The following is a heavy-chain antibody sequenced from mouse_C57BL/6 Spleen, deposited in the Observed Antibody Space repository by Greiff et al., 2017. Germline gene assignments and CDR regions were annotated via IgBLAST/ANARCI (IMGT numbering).Heavy chain of an antibody. J-gene: IGHJ4*01. D-gene: IGHD1-1*01. CDR3: ARDLNYGSSYEAMDY. Sequence: EVQRVESGGGLVKPGGSLKLSCAASGFTFSSYAMSWVRQTPEKRLEWVATISDGGSYTYYPDNVKGRFTISRDNAKNHLYLQMSHLKSEDTAMYYCARDLNYGSSYEAMDYWGQGTSVTVSS. CDR1: GFTFSSYA. CDR2: ISDGGSYT. V-gene: IGHV5-4*01.